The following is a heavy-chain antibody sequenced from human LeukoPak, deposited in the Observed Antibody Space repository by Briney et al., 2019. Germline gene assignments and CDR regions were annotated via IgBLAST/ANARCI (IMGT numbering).Heavy chain of an antibody. Sequence: TGGSLRLSCAASGFIFSSYWMHWVRQAPGKGLVWVSRLNTDESTTSYADSVKGRFTISRDSAKNTLYLQMNSLRAEDTAVYYCARAEMSLRSLDVWGKGTTVTVSS. CDR1: GFIFSSYW. J-gene: IGHJ6*04. V-gene: IGHV3-74*01. CDR3: ARAEMSLRSLDV. D-gene: IGHD3-3*01. CDR2: LNTDESTT.